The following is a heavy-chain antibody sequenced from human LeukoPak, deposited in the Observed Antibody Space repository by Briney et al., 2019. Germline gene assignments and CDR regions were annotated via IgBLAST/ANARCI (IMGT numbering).Heavy chain of an antibody. J-gene: IGHJ4*02. CDR3: AKDGDLLGIVGATAPFDY. D-gene: IGHD1-26*01. V-gene: IGHV3-30*18. CDR2: ISYDGSNK. CDR1: GFTFSSYG. Sequence: PGGSLRLSCAASGFTFSSYGMHWVRQAPGKGLEWVAVISYDGSNKYYADSVKGRFTISRDNSKNTLYLQMNSLRAEDTAVYYCAKDGDLLGIVGATAPFDYWGQGTLVTVSS.